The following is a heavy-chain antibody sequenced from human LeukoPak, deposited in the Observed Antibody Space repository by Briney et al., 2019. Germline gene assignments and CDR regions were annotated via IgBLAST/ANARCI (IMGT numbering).Heavy chain of an antibody. V-gene: IGHV4-34*01. CDR1: GGSFSGYY. J-gene: IGHJ5*02. CDR3: ARDYSSSWYTPYNWFDP. D-gene: IGHD6-13*01. Sequence: PSETLSLTCAVYGGSFSGYYWSWIRQPPGKGLEWIGEINHSGSTNYNPSLKSRVTISVDTSKNQFSLKLSSVTAADTAVYYCARDYSSSWYTPYNWFDPWGQGTLVTVSS. CDR2: INHSGST.